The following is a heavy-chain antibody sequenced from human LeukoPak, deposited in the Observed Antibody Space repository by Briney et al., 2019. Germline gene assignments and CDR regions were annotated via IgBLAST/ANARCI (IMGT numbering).Heavy chain of an antibody. CDR2: ISGSGGST. J-gene: IGHJ3*02. CDR3: ARDYGGYGDPDAFDI. V-gene: IGHV3-23*01. Sequence: GGSLRLSCAASGFTFSSYAMSWVRQAPGKGLEWVSAISGSGGSTYYADSVKGRFTISRDNSKNTLYLQMNSLRAEDTAVYYCARDYGGYGDPDAFDIWGQGTMVTVSS. D-gene: IGHD4-17*01. CDR1: GFTFSSYA.